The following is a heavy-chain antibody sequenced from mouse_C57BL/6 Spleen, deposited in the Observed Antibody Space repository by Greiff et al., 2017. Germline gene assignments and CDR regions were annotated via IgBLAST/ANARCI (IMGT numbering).Heavy chain of an antibody. J-gene: IGHJ4*01. D-gene: IGHD2-2*01. V-gene: IGHV1-80*01. CDR3: ARGGYDYAMDY. Sequence: VQLQQSGAELVKPGASVKISCKASGYAFSSYWMNWVKQRPGKGLEWIGQIYPGDGETNYNGKFKGKATLTADKSSSTAYMQLSSLTSEDSAVYFCARGGYDYAMDYWGQGTSVTVSS. CDR2: IYPGDGET. CDR1: GYAFSSYW.